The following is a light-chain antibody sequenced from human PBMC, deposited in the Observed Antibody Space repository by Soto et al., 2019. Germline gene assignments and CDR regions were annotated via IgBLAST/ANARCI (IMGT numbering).Light chain of an antibody. CDR3: QQYNNWPPDRT. Sequence: EIVMTQSPATLSVSPGERATLSCRASQSVGSNLAWYQQKPGQAPRLLIYGASTRATGIAARFSGSGSGTEFTLTIRSLQSEDFAIYFCQQYNNWPPDRTFGQGTKVEIK. CDR1: QSVGSN. J-gene: IGKJ1*01. V-gene: IGKV3-15*01. CDR2: GAS.